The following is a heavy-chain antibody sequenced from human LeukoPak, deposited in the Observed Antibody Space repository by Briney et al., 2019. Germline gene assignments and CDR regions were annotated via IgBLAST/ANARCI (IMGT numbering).Heavy chain of an antibody. CDR3: ATSSSTSCLNDY. CDR2: MNPNSGNT. V-gene: IGHV1-8*01. D-gene: IGHD2-2*01. CDR1: GYTFTSYD. Sequence: GASVKVSCKPSGYTFTSYDINWVRQATGQGLEWMGWMNPNSGNTGYAQKFQGRVTMTRNTSISTAYMELSSLRSEDTAVYYCATSSSTSCLNDYWGQGTLVTVSS. J-gene: IGHJ4*02.